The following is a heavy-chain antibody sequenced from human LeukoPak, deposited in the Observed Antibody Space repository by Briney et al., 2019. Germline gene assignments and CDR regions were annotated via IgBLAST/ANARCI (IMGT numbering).Heavy chain of an antibody. Sequence: KPSETLSLTCTVSGGSISSYYWSWIRQPPGKGLEWIGYIYYSGSTNYNPSLKSRVTISVDTSKNQFSLKLSSVTAADTAVYYCARGGLGPPFDYWGQGTLVTVSS. CDR1: GGSISSYY. CDR3: ARGGLGPPFDY. D-gene: IGHD3-16*01. J-gene: IGHJ4*02. CDR2: IYYSGST. V-gene: IGHV4-59*01.